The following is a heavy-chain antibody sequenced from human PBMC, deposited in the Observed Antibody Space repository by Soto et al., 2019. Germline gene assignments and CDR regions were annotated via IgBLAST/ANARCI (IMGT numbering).Heavy chain of an antibody. D-gene: IGHD6-13*01. V-gene: IGHV5-10-1*01. CDR1: GYSFTSYW. J-gene: IGHJ4*02. Sequence: GESLKISCKGSGYSFTSYWVSWVRQMPGKGLEWMGRIDPSDSYTNYSPSFQGHVTISADKSISTAYLQWSSLKASDTAMYYCARPGDSSPDYWGQGTLVTVSS. CDR2: IDPSDSYT. CDR3: ARPGDSSPDY.